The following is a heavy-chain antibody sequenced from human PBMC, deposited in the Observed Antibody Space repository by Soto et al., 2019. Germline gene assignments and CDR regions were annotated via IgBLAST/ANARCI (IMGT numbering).Heavy chain of an antibody. D-gene: IGHD6-19*01. J-gene: IGHJ5*02. V-gene: IGHV4-59*11. CDR3: ARGSSGDYLAWFDP. CDR1: GGTIISHD. CDR2: VHYSGST. Sequence: SETLSVTSNIAGGTIISHDLRWIRQDPGKGLEWLGYVHYSGSTKYNPSLKSRLTISIDTSQNQFSLKLYSVTAADTAVYYCARGSSGDYLAWFDPWGQGSLVTVSS.